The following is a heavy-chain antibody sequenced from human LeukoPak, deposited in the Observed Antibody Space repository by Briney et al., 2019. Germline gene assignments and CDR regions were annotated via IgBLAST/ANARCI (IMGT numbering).Heavy chain of an antibody. CDR2: ISYSEST. V-gene: IGHV4-59*11. CDR3: ARGRLGGSGSYYNVLDY. Sequence: SETLSLTCTVSGGSIRSHYGRCIRQPPGEGREWIGYISYSESTNYNPSLESRDTLSVDTPRNQFPPKLRSVTAAHTAVYYCARGRLGGSGSYYNVLDYWGQGTLVSVSS. D-gene: IGHD3-10*01. J-gene: IGHJ4*02. CDR1: GGSIRSHY.